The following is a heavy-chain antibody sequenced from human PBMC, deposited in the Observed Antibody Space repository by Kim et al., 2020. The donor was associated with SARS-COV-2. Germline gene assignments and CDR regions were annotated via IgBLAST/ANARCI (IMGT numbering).Heavy chain of an antibody. V-gene: IGHV1-3*01. J-gene: IGHJ4*02. D-gene: IGHD3-10*01. CDR3: ASAYGSGSYFDY. Sequence: KYSQKFQGRVTITRDTSASTAYMELSSLRSEDTAVYYCASAYGSGSYFDYWGQGTLVTVSS.